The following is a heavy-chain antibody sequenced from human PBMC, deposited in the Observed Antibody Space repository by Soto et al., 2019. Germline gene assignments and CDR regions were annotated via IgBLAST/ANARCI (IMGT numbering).Heavy chain of an antibody. CDR3: ARVRYYYYGMDV. CDR1: GGSISSYY. Sequence: SETLSLTCTVSGGSISSYYWSWIRQPPGKGLEWIGYIYYSGSTNYNPSLKSRVTISVDTSKNQFSLKLSSVTAADTAVYYCARVRYYYYGMDVWGQGTTVTVSS. CDR2: IYYSGST. J-gene: IGHJ6*02. V-gene: IGHV4-59*01.